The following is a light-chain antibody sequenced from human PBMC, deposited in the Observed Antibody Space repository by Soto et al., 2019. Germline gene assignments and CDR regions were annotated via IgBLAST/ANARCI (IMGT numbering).Light chain of an antibody. CDR1: SSDVGGYNY. V-gene: IGLV2-14*01. CDR3: NSYTTSNTRQIV. J-gene: IGLJ1*01. CDR2: DVS. Sequence: QSVLTHPASVSGSPLHSITISCAGTSSDVGGYNYVSWYQQHPGKAPKFMIYDVSNRPSGVSTRFSGSKSGNTASLTISGLQAEDEADYYCNSYTTSNTRQIVFGTGTKVTVL.